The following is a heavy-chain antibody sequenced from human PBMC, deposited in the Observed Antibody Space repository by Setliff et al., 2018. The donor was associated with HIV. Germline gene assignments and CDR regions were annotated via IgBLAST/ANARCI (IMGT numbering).Heavy chain of an antibody. J-gene: IGHJ5*02. V-gene: IGHV1-69*13. CDR1: GGSFSRNA. D-gene: IGHD3-9*01. CDR2: IIPMFGTA. Sequence: SVKVSCKASGGSFSRNAISWVRQAPGHGLEWMGGIIPMFGTADYAQKFQGSVTIIADESTSTAYMELSSLRSEDTAVYFCARTWGAGVTGYWFEPWGQGTRVTVSS. CDR3: ARTWGAGVTGYWFEP.